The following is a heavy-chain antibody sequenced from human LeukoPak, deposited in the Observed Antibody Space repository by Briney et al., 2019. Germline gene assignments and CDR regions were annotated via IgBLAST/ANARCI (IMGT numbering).Heavy chain of an antibody. Sequence: GASVKVSCKVSGYTLTELSMHWVRQAPGKGLEWMGGFDPDAPEDSETIHAHKCQGRATMNKDTSTDTAYMELCSRRSEHTHIYYCTTGKIYCSSCSDDYWGQGTLVTVSS. V-gene: IGHV1-24*01. J-gene: IGHJ4*02. CDR1: GYTLTELS. CDR3: TTGKIYCSSCSDDY. CDR2: FDPDAPEDSET. D-gene: IGHD2-15*01.